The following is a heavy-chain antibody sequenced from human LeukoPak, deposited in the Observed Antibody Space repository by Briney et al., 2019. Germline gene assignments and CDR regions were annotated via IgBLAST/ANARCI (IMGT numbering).Heavy chain of an antibody. CDR2: ISYDGSNK. Sequence: GGSLRLSCAASGFTFSSYGMHWVRQAPGKGLEWVAVISYDGSNKYYADSVKGRFTISRDNSKNTLYLQMNSLRAEDTAVYYCAKCTSSWYEGYYYYYGMDVWGQGTTVTVSS. J-gene: IGHJ6*02. V-gene: IGHV3-30*18. D-gene: IGHD6-13*01. CDR3: AKCTSSWYEGYYYYYGMDV. CDR1: GFTFSSYG.